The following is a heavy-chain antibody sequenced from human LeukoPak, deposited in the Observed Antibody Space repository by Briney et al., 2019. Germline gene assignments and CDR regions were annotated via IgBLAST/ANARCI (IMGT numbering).Heavy chain of an antibody. CDR3: ARDRAPAAGTDNWFDP. Sequence: PSETLSLTCTVSGYSISSGYYWGWIRQPPGKGLGWIGSIYHSGSTYYNPSLKSRVTISVDTSKNQFSLKLSSVTAADTAVYYCARDRAPAAGTDNWFDPWGQGTLVTVSS. CDR2: IYHSGST. CDR1: GYSISSGYY. V-gene: IGHV4-38-2*02. J-gene: IGHJ5*02. D-gene: IGHD6-13*01.